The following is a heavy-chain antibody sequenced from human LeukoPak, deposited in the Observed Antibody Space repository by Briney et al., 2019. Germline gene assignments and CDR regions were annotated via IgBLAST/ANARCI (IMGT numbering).Heavy chain of an antibody. CDR2: ISTSSSYK. CDR3: ARAPDFVVVPASDY. CDR1: GFTFNDAW. J-gene: IGHJ4*02. D-gene: IGHD2-2*01. Sequence: GGSLRLSCAASGFTFNDAWMNWVRQAPGKGLEWVSSISTSSSYKYYADSIKGRFTISRDNAKDSLYLEMNSLRVEDTAVYFCARAPDFVVVPASDYWGQGTLVTVSS. V-gene: IGHV3-21*01.